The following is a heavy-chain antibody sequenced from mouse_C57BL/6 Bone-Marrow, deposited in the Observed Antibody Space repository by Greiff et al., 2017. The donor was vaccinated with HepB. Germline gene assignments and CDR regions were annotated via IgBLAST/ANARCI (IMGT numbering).Heavy chain of an antibody. CDR2: INPNNGGN. Sequence: EVQLQQSGPELVKPGASVTMSCKASGYTFTDYNMHWVKQSHGKSLEWIGYINPNNGGNSYNQKFKGKATLTVNKSSSTAYMELRSLTSEDSAVYYCASDEGLRRFAYWGQGTLVTVSA. V-gene: IGHV1-22*01. CDR1: GYTFTDYN. D-gene: IGHD2-4*01. J-gene: IGHJ3*01. CDR3: ASDEGLRRFAY.